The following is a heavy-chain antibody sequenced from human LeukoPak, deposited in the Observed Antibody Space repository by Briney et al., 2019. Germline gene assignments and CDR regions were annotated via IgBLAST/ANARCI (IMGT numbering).Heavy chain of an antibody. CDR3: ARQPTWAFANFAY. V-gene: IGHV3-23*01. Sequence: GGSLRLSCAASGFTFNSYPMSWVRQAPGKGLEWVSVINDSGGSTYYADSVKGRFTLSRANSKTTLYLEMSGLRVEDTAVYYCARQPTWAFANFAYWGQGTLVTVSS. CDR1: GFTFNSYP. CDR2: INDSGGST. J-gene: IGHJ4*02. D-gene: IGHD1-26*01.